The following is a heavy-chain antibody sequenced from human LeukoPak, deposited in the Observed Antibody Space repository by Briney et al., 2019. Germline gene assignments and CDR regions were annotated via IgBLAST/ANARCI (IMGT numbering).Heavy chain of an antibody. V-gene: IGHV3-30*02. J-gene: IGHJ3*02. D-gene: IGHD1-26*01. Sequence: GGSLRLSCAASGFTFSSYGMHWVRQAPGKGLEWVAFIRYDGSNKYYADSVKGRFTISRDNSKNTLYLQMNSLRAEDTAVYYCAKDRVVGAIGHDAFDIWGQGTMVTVSS. CDR1: GFTFSSYG. CDR2: IRYDGSNK. CDR3: AKDRVVGAIGHDAFDI.